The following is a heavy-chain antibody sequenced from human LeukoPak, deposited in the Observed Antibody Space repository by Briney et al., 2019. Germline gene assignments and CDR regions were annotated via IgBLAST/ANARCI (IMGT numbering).Heavy chain of an antibody. D-gene: IGHD3-3*01. V-gene: IGHV3-30-3*01. CDR3: AIPESGRGGNDY. CDR2: ISYDGSNK. J-gene: IGHJ4*02. Sequence: HPGGSLRLSCAASGFTFSSYAMSWVRQAPGKGLEWVAVISYDGSNKYYADSVKGRFTISRDNSKNTLYLQMNSLRAEDTAVYYCAIPESGRGGNDYWGQGTLVTVSS. CDR1: GFTFSSYA.